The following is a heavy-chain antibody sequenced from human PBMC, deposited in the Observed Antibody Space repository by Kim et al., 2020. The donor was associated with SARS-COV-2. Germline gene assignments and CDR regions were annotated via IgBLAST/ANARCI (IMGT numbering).Heavy chain of an antibody. J-gene: IGHJ4*02. CDR3: AKRYGDSVECLDY. V-gene: IGHV3-23*01. D-gene: IGHD4-17*01. Sequence: YADSEEGRSTISRDTSQNTLYLQMNSLRAEDTAVYYCAKRYGDSVECLDYWGQGTLVTVSS.